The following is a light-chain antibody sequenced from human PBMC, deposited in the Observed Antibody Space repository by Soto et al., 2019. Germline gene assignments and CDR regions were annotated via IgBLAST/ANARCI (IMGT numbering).Light chain of an antibody. CDR1: QSVSSN. Sequence: EIVMTQSPATLSVSPGERDTFSCRASQSVSSNLAWYQQKPGQAPRLLIYGASTRATGIPGRFSGSGSGTELTLTISSLQAEDFAVYYCQQYNNWPETFGQGTKVEIK. CDR3: QQYNNWPET. J-gene: IGKJ1*01. CDR2: GAS. V-gene: IGKV3-15*01.